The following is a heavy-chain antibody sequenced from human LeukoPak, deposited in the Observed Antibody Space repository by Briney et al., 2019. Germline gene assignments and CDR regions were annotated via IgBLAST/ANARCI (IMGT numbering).Heavy chain of an antibody. J-gene: IGHJ3*02. D-gene: IGHD4-17*01. V-gene: IGHV4-59*01. CDR1: GGSISSYY. Sequence: SSETLSLTCTVSGGSISSYYWSWIRQPPGKGLEWIGYIYYTGSTNYNPSLTSRVTISVDTSKNQSSLKLTSVTAADTAVYYCARGPHWVTGDYDAFDIWGQGTMVTVSS. CDR3: ARGPHWVTGDYDAFDI. CDR2: IYYTGST.